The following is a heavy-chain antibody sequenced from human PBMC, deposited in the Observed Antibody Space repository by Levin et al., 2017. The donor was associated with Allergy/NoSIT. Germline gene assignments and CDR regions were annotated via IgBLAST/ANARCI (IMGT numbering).Heavy chain of an antibody. CDR2: ISWNSGSI. D-gene: IGHD3-22*01. V-gene: IGHV3-9*01. CDR3: AKAKGYDSSGYPFDY. Sequence: GGSLRLSCAASRFTFDDYAMHWVRQAPGKGLEWVSGISWNSGSIGYADSVKGRFTISRDNAKNSLYLQMNSLRAEDTALYYCAKAKGYDSSGYPFDYWGQGTLVTVSS. CDR1: RFTFDDYA. J-gene: IGHJ4*02.